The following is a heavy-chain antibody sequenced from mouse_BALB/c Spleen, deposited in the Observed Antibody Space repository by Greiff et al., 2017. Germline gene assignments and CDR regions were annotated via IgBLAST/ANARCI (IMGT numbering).Heavy chain of an antibody. J-gene: IGHJ2*01. CDR2: IYPGDGDT. Sequence: VQLQQSGAELARPGASVKLSCKASGYTFTSYWMQWVKQRPGQGLEWIGAIYPGDGDTRYTQKFKGKATLTADKSSSTAYMQLSSLASEDSAVYYCARGEGNYVCDYWGQGTTLTVSS. CDR3: ARGEGNYVCDY. CDR1: GYTFTSYW. D-gene: IGHD2-1*01. V-gene: IGHV1-87*01.